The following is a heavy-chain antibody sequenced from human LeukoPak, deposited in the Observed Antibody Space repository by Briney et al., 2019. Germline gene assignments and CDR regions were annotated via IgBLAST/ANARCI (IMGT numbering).Heavy chain of an antibody. CDR2: INGDGSST. D-gene: IGHD2-2*02. Sequence: GGSLRLSCAASGFTFSSYWMHWVRHAPGKGLVWVSRINGDGSSTNYADSVKGRFTISRDNAKNTLYLQMNSLRAEDTAVYYCATPPTIHGYWGQGTLVTVSS. CDR1: GFTFSSYW. CDR3: ATPPTIHGY. J-gene: IGHJ4*02. V-gene: IGHV3-74*01.